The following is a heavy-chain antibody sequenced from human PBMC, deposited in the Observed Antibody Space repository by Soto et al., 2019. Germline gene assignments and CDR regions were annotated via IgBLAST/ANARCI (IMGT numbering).Heavy chain of an antibody. Sequence: SETLSLTCAVSGGYISCGCYSWSWIRHPPGKGLEWIGFIYNSGSTYYNSSLKSRVTISVDRSKNHFFLNLTSVTAADTAVYYCATYRKFFQIWGQVTKVTVSS. V-gene: IGHV4-30-2*01. J-gene: IGHJ3*02. CDR3: ATYRKFFQI. CDR2: IYNSGST. CDR1: GGYISCGCYS.